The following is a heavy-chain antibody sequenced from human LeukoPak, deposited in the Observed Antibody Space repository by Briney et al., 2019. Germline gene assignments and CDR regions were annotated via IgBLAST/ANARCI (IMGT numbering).Heavy chain of an antibody. V-gene: IGHV4-39*01. CDR1: GGSFSSYY. Sequence: SETLSLTCAVYGGSFSSYYWGWIRQPPGKGLEWIGSIYYSGSTYYNPSLKSRVTISVDTSKNQFSLKLSSVTAADTAVYYCARHNPYYDILTGYPTTPYYFDYWGQGTLVTVSS. J-gene: IGHJ4*02. D-gene: IGHD3-9*01. CDR2: IYYSGST. CDR3: ARHNPYYDILTGYPTTPYYFDY.